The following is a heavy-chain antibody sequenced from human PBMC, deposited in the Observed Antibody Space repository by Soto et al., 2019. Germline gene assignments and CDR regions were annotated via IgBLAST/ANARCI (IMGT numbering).Heavy chain of an antibody. CDR1: GGSISRSNW. D-gene: IGHD2-15*01. Sequence: QVELQESGPGLVKPSETLSLICAVSGGSISRSNWWSWVRHPPGKGLEWIGEIYHSGLTDYNPSLKGRVTVSIDKSKNQFSLNLTSVTAADTAVYYCTRVLAALGNRWYRELWGRGTLVSVSS. CDR2: IYHSGLT. V-gene: IGHV4-4*02. CDR3: TRVLAALGNRWYREL. J-gene: IGHJ2*01.